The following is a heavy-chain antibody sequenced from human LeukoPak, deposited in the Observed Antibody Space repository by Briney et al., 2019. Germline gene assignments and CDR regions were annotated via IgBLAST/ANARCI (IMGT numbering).Heavy chain of an antibody. J-gene: IGHJ3*01. CDR1: GFTFSSHE. Sequence: PGGSLRLSCRASGFTFSSHEMNWVRQAPGKGLEWLSYISNGGDNIYYADPIKGRFTISRDNAKNSLFLQMYSLRAEDTAVYYCVRGGNCSSSICYSFNAFDVWGQGTTVTVSP. CDR3: VRGGNCSSSICYSFNAFDV. V-gene: IGHV3-48*03. CDR2: ISNGGDNI. D-gene: IGHD2-2*01.